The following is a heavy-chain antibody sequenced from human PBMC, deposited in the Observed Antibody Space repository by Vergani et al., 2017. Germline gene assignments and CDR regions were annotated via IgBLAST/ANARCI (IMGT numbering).Heavy chain of an antibody. CDR3: ARGYYGGNVFDY. J-gene: IGHJ4*02. CDR1: GYTFTGYY. V-gene: IGHV1-2*02. D-gene: IGHD4-23*01. CDR2: INPNSGGT. Sequence: QVQLVQSGAEVKKPGASVKVSCKASGYTFTGYYTHWVRQAPGQGLEWMGWINPNSGGTNYAQKFQGRVTMTRDTSTSTVYMELSSLRSEDTAVYYCARGYYGGNVFDYWGQGTLVTVSS.